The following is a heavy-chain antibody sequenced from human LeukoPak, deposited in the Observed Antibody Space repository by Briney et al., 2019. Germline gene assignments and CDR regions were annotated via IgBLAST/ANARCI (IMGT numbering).Heavy chain of an antibody. CDR2: ISYDGSNK. Sequence: GGSLRLSCAASGFTFSSYAMHWVRQAPGQGLEWVAVISYDGSNKYYADSVKGRFTISRDNSKNTLYLQMNSLRAEDTAVYYWAREYDPRDAFDIWGQGTMVTVSS. J-gene: IGHJ3*02. V-gene: IGHV3-30-3*01. CDR3: AREYDPRDAFDI. D-gene: IGHD3-3*01. CDR1: GFTFSSYA.